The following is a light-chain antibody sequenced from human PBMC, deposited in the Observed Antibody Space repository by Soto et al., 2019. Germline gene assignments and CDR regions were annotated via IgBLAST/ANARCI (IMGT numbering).Light chain of an antibody. CDR3: KSYACINTYV. CDR2: EVA. Sequence: QSVLTEPPAATGSTGESDTIYRTGTKNDIGLYDFVSWYQHNQGKDPRLIIYEVAKRTSGVPYLFSGSKSGNPASLTVSGLQAADEADFFCKSYACINTYVFGSGTKVTVL. V-gene: IGLV2-8*01. J-gene: IGLJ1*01. CDR1: KNDIGLYDF.